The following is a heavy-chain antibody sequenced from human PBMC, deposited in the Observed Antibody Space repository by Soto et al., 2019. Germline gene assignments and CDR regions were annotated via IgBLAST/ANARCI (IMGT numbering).Heavy chain of an antibody. D-gene: IGHD2-2*01. V-gene: IGHV1-69*02. CDR1: GGTFSSYT. J-gene: IGHJ4*02. Sequence: SVKVSCKASGGTFSSYTISWVRQAPGQGLEWMGRIIPILGIANYAQKFQGRVTITADKSTSTAYMELSSLRSEDTAVYYCTHCSSTSCYEGYFDYWGQGTLVTVSS. CDR3: THCSSTSCYEGYFDY. CDR2: IIPILGIA.